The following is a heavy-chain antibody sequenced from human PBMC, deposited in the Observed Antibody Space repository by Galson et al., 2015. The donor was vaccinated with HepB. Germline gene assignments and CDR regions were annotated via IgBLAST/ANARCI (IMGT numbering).Heavy chain of an antibody. Sequence: SLRLSCAASGFTFSDYYMSWIRQAPGKGLEWVSYISSSSSYTNYADSVKGRFTISRDNAKNSLYLQMNSLRAEDTAVYYCASGLLWFGEGGESAFDIWGQGTMVTVSS. CDR2: ISSSSSYT. CDR1: GFTFSDYY. CDR3: ASGLLWFGEGGESAFDI. V-gene: IGHV3-11*03. J-gene: IGHJ3*02. D-gene: IGHD3-10*01.